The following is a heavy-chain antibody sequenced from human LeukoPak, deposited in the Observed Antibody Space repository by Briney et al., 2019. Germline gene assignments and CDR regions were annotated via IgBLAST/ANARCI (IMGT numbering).Heavy chain of an antibody. J-gene: IGHJ4*02. CDR1: GGSMSSHY. V-gene: IGHV4-59*11. CDR3: ARDDRSGYSTLGY. Sequence: SETLSLTCKVSGGSMSSHYWSWIRQPPGKGLEWIGDIYYSGSTDYNPSLNSRVTISLDTSKNQFSLNLRSVTAADTAVYYCARDDRSGYSTLGYWGQGTLVTVSS. D-gene: IGHD3-22*01. CDR2: IYYSGST.